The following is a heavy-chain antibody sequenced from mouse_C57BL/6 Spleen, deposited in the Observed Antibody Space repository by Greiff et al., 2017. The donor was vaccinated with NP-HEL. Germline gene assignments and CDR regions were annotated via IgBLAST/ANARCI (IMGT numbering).Heavy chain of an antibody. D-gene: IGHD2-3*01. CDR1: GYTFTSYW. CDR2: IYPGNSDT. CDR3: TRAEGYYRAMDY. V-gene: IGHV1-5*01. Sequence: VQLQQSGTVLARPGASVKMSCKTSGYTFTSYWMHWVKQRPGQGLEWIGAIYPGNSDTSYNQKFKGKAKLTAVTSASTAYMELSSLTNEDSAVYYCTRAEGYYRAMDYWGQGTSVTVSS. J-gene: IGHJ4*01.